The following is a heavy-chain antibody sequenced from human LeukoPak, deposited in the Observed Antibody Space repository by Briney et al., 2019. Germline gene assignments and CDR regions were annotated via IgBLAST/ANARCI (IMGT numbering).Heavy chain of an antibody. Sequence: SETLSLTCAVYGGSFSGYYWSWIRQPPGKGLEWIGEINHSGSTNYNPSLKSRVTISVDTSKNQFSLKLSSVTAADTAVYYCARVFFSSWLDYWGQGTLVTVSS. J-gene: IGHJ4*02. D-gene: IGHD6-13*01. CDR3: ARVFFSSWLDY. V-gene: IGHV4-34*01. CDR2: INHSGST. CDR1: GGSFSGYY.